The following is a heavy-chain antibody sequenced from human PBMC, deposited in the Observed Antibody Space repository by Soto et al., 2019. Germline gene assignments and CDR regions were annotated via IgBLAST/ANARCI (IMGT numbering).Heavy chain of an antibody. CDR3: ARPVINYYYYYMDV. V-gene: IGHV3-74*01. CDR2: INSDGSST. D-gene: IGHD2-21*01. CDR1: GFTFSSYW. J-gene: IGHJ6*03. Sequence: EVQLVESGGGLVQPGGSLRLSCAASGFTFSSYWMHWVRQAPGKGLVWVSRINSDGSSTSYADSVKGRFTISRDNAKNTLYLQMNSLRAEDTAVYYCARPVINYYYYYMDVWGKGTTVTVSS.